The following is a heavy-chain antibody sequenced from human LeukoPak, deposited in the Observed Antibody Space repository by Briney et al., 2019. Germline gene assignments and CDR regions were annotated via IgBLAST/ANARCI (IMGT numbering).Heavy chain of an antibody. J-gene: IGHJ5*02. CDR1: GGSISSGGYY. V-gene: IGHV4-31*03. Sequence: KSSQTLSLTCTVSGGSISSGGYYWSWIRQHPGKGLEWIGYIYYSGSTYYNPSLKSRVTISVDTSKNQFSLKLSSVSAADTAVYYCARDNGSGSYYPWGQGTLVTVSS. CDR3: ARDNGSGSYYP. CDR2: IYYSGST. D-gene: IGHD3-10*01.